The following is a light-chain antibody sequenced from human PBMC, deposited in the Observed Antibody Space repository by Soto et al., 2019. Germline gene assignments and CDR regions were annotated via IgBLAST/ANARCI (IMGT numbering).Light chain of an antibody. J-gene: IGLJ3*02. CDR1: SNDIGGYNY. CDR2: DVT. CDR3: SSYTGSHTWV. V-gene: IGLV2-14*03. Sequence: QTALTQPASVYGSPGQSITISCTGTSNDIGGYNYVSWYQHHPGKAPKLMISDVTNRPSGISIRFSGSRSGNTASLTISGLQAEDEADYFCSSYTGSHTWVFGGGTKLTVL.